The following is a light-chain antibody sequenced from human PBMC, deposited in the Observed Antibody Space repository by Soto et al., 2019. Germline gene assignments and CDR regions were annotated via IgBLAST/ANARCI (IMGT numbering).Light chain of an antibody. V-gene: IGLV2-8*01. Sequence: QSVLTQPPSASGTPGQSVTIPCTGTSSDVGDYNYVSWYQQHPGKAPKLMIYEVSSRPSGVPDRSSGSKSGNTASLTVSGLQAEDEADYYCSSNAGSNNLVFGGGTKLTVL. CDR3: SSNAGSNNLV. CDR2: EVS. CDR1: SSDVGDYNY. J-gene: IGLJ2*01.